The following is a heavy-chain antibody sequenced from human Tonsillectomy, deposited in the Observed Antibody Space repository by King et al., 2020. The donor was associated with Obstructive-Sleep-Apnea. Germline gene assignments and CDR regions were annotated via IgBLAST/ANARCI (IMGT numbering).Heavy chain of an antibody. J-gene: IGHJ4*02. CDR3: TRYYYGSGYYFDY. Sequence: VQLVESGGGLVQPGRSLRLSCTAFGFTFGDDAMSWFRQAPGKGLEWVGFIRSKAYGGTTEYAASVKGRFTISRDDSKSIAYLQMNSLKIEDTAVYYCTRYYYGSGYYFDYWGQGTLVTVSS. D-gene: IGHD3-10*01. CDR1: GFTFGDDA. V-gene: IGHV3-49*03. CDR2: IRSKAYGGTT.